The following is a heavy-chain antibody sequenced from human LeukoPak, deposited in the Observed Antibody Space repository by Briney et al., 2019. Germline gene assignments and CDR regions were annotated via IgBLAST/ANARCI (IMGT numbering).Heavy chain of an antibody. CDR3: ARAPHPIRGSYQYYFDY. V-gene: IGHV4-59*01. Sequence: TSETLSLTCTVSGGSISSYYWSWIRQPPGKGLEWIGYIYFSGSTNYNPSLKSRLTISVDTSKNQFSLKLSSVTAADTAVYYCARAPHPIRGSYQYYFDYWGQGALVTVSS. D-gene: IGHD3-16*02. J-gene: IGHJ4*02. CDR1: GGSISSYY. CDR2: IYFSGST.